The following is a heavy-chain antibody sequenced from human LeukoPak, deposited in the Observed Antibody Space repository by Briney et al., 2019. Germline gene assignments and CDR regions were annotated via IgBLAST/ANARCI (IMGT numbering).Heavy chain of an antibody. Sequence: GGSLRLSCAASGFIFSNHGMNWVRQAPGKGLEWVSGISGDAGRTYYADSVKGRFTISRDNAKNSLYLQMNSLRAEDTAVYYCARAGFTFSDYFGSFFDYWGQGTLVTVSS. V-gene: IGHV3-23*01. J-gene: IGHJ4*02. CDR1: GFIFSNHG. D-gene: IGHD3-10*01. CDR3: ARAGFTFSDYFGSFFDY. CDR2: ISGDAGRT.